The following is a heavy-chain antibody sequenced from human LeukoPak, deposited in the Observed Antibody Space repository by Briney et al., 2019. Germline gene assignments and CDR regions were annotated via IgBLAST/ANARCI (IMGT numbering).Heavy chain of an antibody. CDR2: IYYSGST. CDR1: GGSISSYY. D-gene: IGHD6-6*01. J-gene: IGHJ4*02. V-gene: IGHV4-59*01. Sequence: PSETLSLTCTVSGGSISSYYWSWIRQPPGKGLEWIGYIYYSGSTNYNPSLKSRVTISVDTSKNQFSLKLSSVTAADTAVYYCARWGVSYSSSSGLDYWGQGTLVTVSS. CDR3: ARWGVSYSSSSGLDY.